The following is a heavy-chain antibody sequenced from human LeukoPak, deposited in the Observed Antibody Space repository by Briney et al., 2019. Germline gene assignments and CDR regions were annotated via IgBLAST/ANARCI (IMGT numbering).Heavy chain of an antibody. D-gene: IGHD4/OR15-4a*01. V-gene: IGHV4-59*01. CDR1: GGSISSYY. Sequence: SETLSLTCTVSGGSISSYYWSWIRQPPGKGLEWIGYIYYSGSTNYNSSLKSRVTISVDTSKNQFSLKLSSVTAADTAVYYCARGRSDKYGAIYYYYYYMDVWGKGTTVTVSS. CDR3: ARGRSDKYGAIYYYYYYMDV. J-gene: IGHJ6*03. CDR2: IYYSGST.